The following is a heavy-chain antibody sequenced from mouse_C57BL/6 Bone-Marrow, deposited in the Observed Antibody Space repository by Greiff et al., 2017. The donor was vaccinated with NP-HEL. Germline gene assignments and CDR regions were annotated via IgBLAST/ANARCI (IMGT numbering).Heavy chain of an antibody. J-gene: IGHJ1*03. CDR1: GYTFTSYW. CDR2: IDPSDSYT. CDR3: ARGLRYYYWYFDV. D-gene: IGHD1-1*01. Sequence: QVQLKQPGAELVRPGTSVKLSCKASGYTFTSYWMHWVKQRPGQGLEWIGVIDPSDSYTNYNQKFKGKATLTVDTSSSTAYMQLSSLTSEDSAVYYCARGLRYYYWYFDVWGTGATVTVSS. V-gene: IGHV1-59*01.